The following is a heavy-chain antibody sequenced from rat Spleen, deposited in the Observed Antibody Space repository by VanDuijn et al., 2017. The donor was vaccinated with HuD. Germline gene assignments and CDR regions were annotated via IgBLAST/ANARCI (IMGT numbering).Heavy chain of an antibody. CDR1: GFSLMDYS. J-gene: IGHJ4*01. Sequence: QVQLKESGPGLVQPSQTLSLTCTVSGFSLMDYSVHWVRQPPGKGLEWMGRMKYNGDTYYNLPLKSRLSISRDTSKSQVFLKMNSLQTEDTAIYYCARGNYSDVMDAWGQGASVTVSS. D-gene: IGHD1-8*01. CDR3: ARGNYSDVMDA. CDR2: MKYNGDT. V-gene: IGHV2S30*01.